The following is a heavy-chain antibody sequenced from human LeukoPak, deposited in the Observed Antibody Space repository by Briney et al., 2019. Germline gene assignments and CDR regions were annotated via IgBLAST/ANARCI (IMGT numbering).Heavy chain of an antibody. J-gene: IGHJ4*02. Sequence: GGSLRLSCAASGFTFSSYGMHWIRQAPGKGLEWVAVIWHDGNNKYYADSVKGRFTISRDNSKNTLYLQRNTLRAEDTAVYFCARDTSSTFDCWGQGTLVTVSS. CDR3: ARDTSSTFDC. CDR2: IWHDGNNK. CDR1: GFTFSSYG. V-gene: IGHV3-33*01.